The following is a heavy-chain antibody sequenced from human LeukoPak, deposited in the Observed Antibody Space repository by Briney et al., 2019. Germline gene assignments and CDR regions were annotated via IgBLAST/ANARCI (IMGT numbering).Heavy chain of an antibody. D-gene: IGHD6-13*01. Sequence: ASVKVSCKASEYTFTTYHIHWVRQAPGQGLEWMGRINPSGGSSSYAQKFKGRVTVTRDTSTNTVYMELSSLRSEDTAVYYCARDPIAAPGPLDYWGQGTLVTVSS. CDR3: ARDPIAAPGPLDY. CDR2: INPSGGSS. V-gene: IGHV1-46*01. CDR1: EYTFTTYH. J-gene: IGHJ4*02.